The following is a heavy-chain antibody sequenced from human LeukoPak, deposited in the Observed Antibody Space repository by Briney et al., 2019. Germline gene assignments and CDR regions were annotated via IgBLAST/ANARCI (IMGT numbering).Heavy chain of an antibody. CDR3: ARGRIQLWRYGAVQDY. Sequence: PSETLSLTCAVYGGSFSGYYWSWIRQPPGKGLEWIGEINHSGSTNYNPSLKSRVTISVGTSKNQFSLKLSSVTAADTAVYYCARGRIQLWRYGAVQDYWGQGTLVTVSS. J-gene: IGHJ4*02. CDR2: INHSGST. V-gene: IGHV4-34*01. CDR1: GGSFSGYY. D-gene: IGHD5-18*01.